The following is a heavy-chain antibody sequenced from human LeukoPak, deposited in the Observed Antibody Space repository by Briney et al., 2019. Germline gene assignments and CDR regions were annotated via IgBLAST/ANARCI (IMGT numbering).Heavy chain of an antibody. CDR2: ISYDGSNK. D-gene: IGHD6-6*01. V-gene: IGHV3-30-3*01. Sequence: AGGSLRLSCAASGFTFSSYAMHWVRQAPGKGLEWVAVISYDGSNKYYADSVKGRFTISRDNSKNTLYLQMNSLRAEDTAVYYCARDFHGGSSSGYWGQGTLVTVSS. J-gene: IGHJ4*02. CDR3: ARDFHGGSSSGY. CDR1: GFTFSSYA.